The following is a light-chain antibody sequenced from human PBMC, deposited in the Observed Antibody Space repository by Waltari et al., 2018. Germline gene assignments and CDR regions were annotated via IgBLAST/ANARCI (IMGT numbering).Light chain of an antibody. CDR2: STN. CDR1: RSNIGSNP. Sequence: QSVLTQPPSASATPGLRVPISCSGSRSNIGSNPVNWSQQHPGTAPKLLIYSTNQRPSGVPDRFSGSKSGTSASLAISGLQSEDEADYYCATWDDSLNAAVFGGGTQLSVL. J-gene: IGLJ7*01. V-gene: IGLV1-44*01. CDR3: ATWDDSLNAAV.